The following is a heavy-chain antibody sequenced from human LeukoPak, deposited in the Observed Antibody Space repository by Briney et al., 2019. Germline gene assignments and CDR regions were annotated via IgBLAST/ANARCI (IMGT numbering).Heavy chain of an antibody. D-gene: IGHD6-13*01. CDR1: GFTFSSYP. J-gene: IGHJ4*02. Sequence: PGGSLRLSCAASGFTFSSYPMHWVRQAPGMGLEWVAVIANDGRDKHYADSAKGRFTISRDNSKNTLYLQMNSLRTEDTAVYYCARDHHIAAAIYYFDYWGQGTLVTVSS. V-gene: IGHV3-30*04. CDR3: ARDHHIAAAIYYFDY. CDR2: IANDGRDK.